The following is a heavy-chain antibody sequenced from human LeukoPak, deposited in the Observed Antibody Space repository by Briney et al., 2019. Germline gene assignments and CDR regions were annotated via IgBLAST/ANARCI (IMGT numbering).Heavy chain of an antibody. CDR2: INPNSGGT. V-gene: IGHV1-2*02. J-gene: IGHJ4*02. CDR1: GYTFTGYY. D-gene: IGHD3-3*01. Sequence: GASVKVSCKASGYTFTGYYMHWVRQAPGQGLEWMGWINPNSGGTNYAQKFQGRVTMTRDTSISTAYMELSRLRSDDTAVYYCARDLDTIFGGYYFDYWGQGTLVTVSS. CDR3: ARDLDTIFGGYYFDY.